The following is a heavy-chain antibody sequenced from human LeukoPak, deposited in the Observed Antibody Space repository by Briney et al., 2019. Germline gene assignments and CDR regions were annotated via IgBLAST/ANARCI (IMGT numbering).Heavy chain of an antibody. D-gene: IGHD3-10*01. CDR2: IDYSGST. CDR1: GGSISSSRYH. J-gene: IGHJ4*02. Sequence: SETLSLTCSVSGGSISSSRYHWGWIRQPPGKGLEWIGSIDYSGSTYYNPSLKSRVTISADTSKNQFSLKLSSMTAADTAVYFCARYASEKYFDYWGQGTLVTVSS. V-gene: IGHV4-39*07. CDR3: ARYASEKYFDY.